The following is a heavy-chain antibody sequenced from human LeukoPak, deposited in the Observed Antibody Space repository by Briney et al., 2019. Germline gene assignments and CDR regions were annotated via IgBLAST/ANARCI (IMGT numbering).Heavy chain of an antibody. CDR1: GYTFTSYA. D-gene: IGHD6-13*01. Sequence: ASVKVSCKASGYTFTSYAMHWVRQAPGQRLEWMGWINAGNGNTKYSQKFQGRVTITRDTSTSTAYMELRSLRSDDTAVYYCARDYSSSWSGAFDIWGQGTMVTVSS. J-gene: IGHJ3*02. CDR2: INAGNGNT. V-gene: IGHV1-3*01. CDR3: ARDYSSSWSGAFDI.